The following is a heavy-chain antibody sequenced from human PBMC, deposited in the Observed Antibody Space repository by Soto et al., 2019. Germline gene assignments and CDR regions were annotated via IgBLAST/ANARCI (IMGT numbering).Heavy chain of an antibody. CDR2: HSDST. CDR3: ATYTVGEGGRGY. Sequence: SETLSLTCTVSGGSMRGQHWSWIRQPPGKGLEWIGHHSDSTNYNPSLKSRITISTDTSKNQFSLKLSSVTAADTAVYYCATYTVGEGGRGYWGQGTLVTVS. V-gene: IGHV4-4*09. J-gene: IGHJ4*02. D-gene: IGHD3-16*01. CDR1: GGSMRGQH.